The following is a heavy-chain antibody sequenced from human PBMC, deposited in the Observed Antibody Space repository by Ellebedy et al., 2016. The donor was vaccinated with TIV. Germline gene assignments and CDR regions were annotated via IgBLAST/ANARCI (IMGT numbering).Heavy chain of an antibody. CDR2: ISYHSAYI. CDR3: TRRGVSGDYGSPGDY. Sequence: GESLKISCAGSGFTFSSFAMSWVRQTPGKGLEWVSAISYHSAYIYYIDSVKGRFTISRDNSKNTLDLQMNSLRVEDTAVYYCTRRGVSGDYGSPGDYWGPGTLVTVSS. D-gene: IGHD3-22*01. V-gene: IGHV3-23*01. CDR1: GFTFSSFA. J-gene: IGHJ4*02.